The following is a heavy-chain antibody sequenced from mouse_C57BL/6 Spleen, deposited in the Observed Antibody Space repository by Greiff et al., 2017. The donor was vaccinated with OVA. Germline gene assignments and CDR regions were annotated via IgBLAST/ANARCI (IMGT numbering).Heavy chain of an antibody. D-gene: IGHD4-1*01. CDR3: ARRGNWGFDY. Sequence: QVQLQQSGAELVRPGTSVKMSCKASGYTFTNYWIGWAKQRPGHGLEWIGDIYPGGGYTNYNEKFKGKATLTADKSSSTAYMQFSSLTSEDSASYYCARRGNWGFDYWGQGTTLTVSS. CDR2: IYPGGGYT. CDR1: GYTFTNYW. J-gene: IGHJ2*01. V-gene: IGHV1-63*01.